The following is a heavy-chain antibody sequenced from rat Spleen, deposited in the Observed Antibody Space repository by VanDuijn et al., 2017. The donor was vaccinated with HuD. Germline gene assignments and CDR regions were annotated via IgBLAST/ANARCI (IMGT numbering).Heavy chain of an antibody. CDR1: GFNFNDYW. CDR2: ISSDGRRN. CDR3: ASLTTEGNWFAY. Sequence: EVKLVESGGGLVQPGRSLKLSCAASGFNFNDYWMGWVRQAPGKGLEWVATISSDGRRNYYRDSVKGRFTISRDNAKSSLSLQMDSLRSEDTATYYCASLTTEGNWFAYWGQGTLVTVSS. J-gene: IGHJ3*01. D-gene: IGHD1-11*01. V-gene: IGHV5-29*01.